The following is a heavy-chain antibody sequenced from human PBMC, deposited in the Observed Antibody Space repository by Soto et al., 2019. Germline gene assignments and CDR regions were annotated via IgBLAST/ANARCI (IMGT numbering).Heavy chain of an antibody. CDR2: ISGSGGTT. Sequence: GESLKISCAASGFSFSSYAMSWVRQAPGKGLEWVSAISGSGGTTYYADSVKGRFTISRDNSKNTLYLQVNSLRAEDTAVYYCAKDGYSSGYHFDYWGQGTLVTVSS. V-gene: IGHV3-23*01. CDR3: AKDGYSSGYHFDY. CDR1: GFSFSSYA. J-gene: IGHJ4*02. D-gene: IGHD5-12*01.